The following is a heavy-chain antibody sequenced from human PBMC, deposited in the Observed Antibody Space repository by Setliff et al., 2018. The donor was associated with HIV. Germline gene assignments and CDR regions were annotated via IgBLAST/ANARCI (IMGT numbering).Heavy chain of an antibody. CDR1: GASISSSSYY. Sequence: PSETLSLTCSVSGASISSSSYYWGWLRQPPGKGLEWIGTIYYGGSTYYDESLKSRVTISLDTSKNQFSLKLKSVTATDTAVYYCARHPELTAHWLFDSWGQGTLVTVSS. CDR2: IYYGGST. D-gene: IGHD1-7*01. CDR3: ARHPELTAHWLFDS. J-gene: IGHJ4*02. V-gene: IGHV4-39*01.